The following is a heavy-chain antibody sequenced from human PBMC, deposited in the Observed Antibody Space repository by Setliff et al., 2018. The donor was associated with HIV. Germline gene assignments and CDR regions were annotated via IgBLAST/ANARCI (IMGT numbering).Heavy chain of an antibody. J-gene: IGHJ6*03. CDR3: AREGTYCTNGVSYSMSPYYYYYYMDV. D-gene: IGHD2-8*01. Sequence: SETLSLTYTVSGGSISSYYWSWIRQPAGKGLEWIGRIYTSGSTNYNPSLKSRVTMSVDTSKNQFSLKLSSVTAADTAVYYCAREGTYCTNGVSYSMSPYYYYYYMDVWGKGTTVTVSS. V-gene: IGHV4-4*07. CDR1: GGSISSYY. CDR2: IYTSGST.